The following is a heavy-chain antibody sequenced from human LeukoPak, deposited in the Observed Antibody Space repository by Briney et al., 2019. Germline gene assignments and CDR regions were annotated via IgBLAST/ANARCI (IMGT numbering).Heavy chain of an antibody. J-gene: IGHJ5*02. Sequence: SETLSLTCAVYGGSFSGYYWSWIRQPPGKGLEWIGEINHSGSTNYNPSLKSRVTISVDTSKNQFSLKLNSVTAADTAVYYCARRSPIAADPVTTKNNWFDPWGQGTLVTVSS. CDR1: GGSFSGYY. D-gene: IGHD6-13*01. V-gene: IGHV4-34*01. CDR3: ARRSPIAADPVTTKNNWFDP. CDR2: INHSGST.